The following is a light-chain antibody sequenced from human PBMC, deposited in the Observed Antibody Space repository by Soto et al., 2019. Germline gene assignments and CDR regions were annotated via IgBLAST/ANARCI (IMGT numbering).Light chain of an antibody. CDR3: QQYGSSPTWT. CDR2: GAS. CDR1: QSVGSSY. V-gene: IGKV3-20*01. J-gene: IGKJ1*01. Sequence: EIVLTQSPGTLSLSPGERATLSCRASQSVGSSYLAWYQQKPGQAPRLLIYGASSSATGIPDRFSGSGSGTDFTLTISRLEPEDFAVYYCQQYGSSPTWTFGQGTKVEI.